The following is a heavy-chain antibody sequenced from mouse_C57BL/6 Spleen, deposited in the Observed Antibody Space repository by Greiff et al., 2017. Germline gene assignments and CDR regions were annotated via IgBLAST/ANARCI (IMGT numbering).Heavy chain of an antibody. D-gene: IGHD4-1*01. CDR1: GYTFTDYY. J-gene: IGHJ4*01. V-gene: IGHV1-19*01. CDR3: ARGDWDRYYAMDY. CDR2: INPYNGGT. Sequence: EVQLQQSGPVLVKPGASVKMSCKASGYTFTDYYMNWVKQSHGKSLEWIGVINPYNGGTSYNQKFKGKATLTVDKSSSTAYMGLNSLTSEDSAVYYCARGDWDRYYAMDYWGQGTSVTVSS.